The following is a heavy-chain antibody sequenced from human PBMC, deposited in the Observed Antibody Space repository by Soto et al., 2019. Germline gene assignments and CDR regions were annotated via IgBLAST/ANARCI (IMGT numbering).Heavy chain of an antibody. CDR1: GGSISSSSYY. Sequence: QLQLQESGPGLVKPSETLSLTCTVSGGSISSSSYYWGWIRQPPGKGLEWIGSIYYSGSTYYNPSLKSRVTISVDTSKNQFSLKLSSVTAADTAVYYCARLVILEWLLYSVTSGRIDYWGQGTLVTVSS. CDR3: ARLVILEWLLYSVTSGRIDY. D-gene: IGHD3-3*01. CDR2: IYYSGST. V-gene: IGHV4-39*01. J-gene: IGHJ4*02.